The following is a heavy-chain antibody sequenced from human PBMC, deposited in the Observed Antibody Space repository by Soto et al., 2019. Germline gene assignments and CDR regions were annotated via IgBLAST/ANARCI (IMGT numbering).Heavy chain of an antibody. V-gene: IGHV3-74*01. J-gene: IGHJ4*02. CDR2: IDGVGTGT. CDR3: TMVFEY. Sequence: EVQLVQSGGGSVQPGGSLRLSCAASGFTFTNYWMHWVRQVPGKGLVWVSRIDGVGTGTSYSDSVRGRFTISRDNAENMLYLRMNSLRAEDTAVYYCTMVFEYWGQGTLVTVSS. D-gene: IGHD2-15*01. CDR1: GFTFTNYW.